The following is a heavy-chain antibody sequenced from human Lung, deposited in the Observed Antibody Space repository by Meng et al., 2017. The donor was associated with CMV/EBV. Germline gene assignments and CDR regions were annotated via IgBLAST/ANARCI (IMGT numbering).Heavy chain of an antibody. CDR3: ARDPGRERDIVVVQNY. Sequence: GESLKISCAASGFTFSSYVMNWVRQAPGKGLEWVSSISSSSSYIYYADSVKGRFTISRDNAKNSLYLQMNSLRAEDTAVYFCARDPGRERDIVVVQNYWGQGTLVTVSS. CDR2: ISSSSSYI. D-gene: IGHD2-2*01. J-gene: IGHJ4*02. V-gene: IGHV3-21*01. CDR1: GFTFSSYV.